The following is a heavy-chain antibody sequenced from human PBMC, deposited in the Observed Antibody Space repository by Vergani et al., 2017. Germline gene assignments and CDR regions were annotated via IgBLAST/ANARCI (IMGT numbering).Heavy chain of an antibody. V-gene: IGHV3-15*01. Sequence: EVQLVESGGGLVKPGGSLRLSCAASGFTFSNAWMSWVRQAPGKGLEWVGRIKSKTDGGTTDYAAPVKGRFTISRDDSKNTLYLQMNSLKTEDTAVYYCATMTYYYDSSAQGGYWGQGTLVTVSS. D-gene: IGHD3-22*01. CDR1: GFTFSNAW. CDR3: ATMTYYYDSSAQGGY. J-gene: IGHJ4*02. CDR2: IKSKTDGGTT.